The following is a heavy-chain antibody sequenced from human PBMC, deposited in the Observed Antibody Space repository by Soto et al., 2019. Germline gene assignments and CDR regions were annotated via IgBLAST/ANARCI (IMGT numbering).Heavy chain of an antibody. J-gene: IGHJ4*02. Sequence: EEQLLESWGGLVQPGGSLRLSCVASGFTFSNYAMSWVRQAPGKGLEWVSSINVDSTTYYADSVKGRFTISRDNSKNTLYLQMNSLRAEDTAVYYCAKNYYFDYWGQGTLVTVSS. CDR2: INVDSTT. CDR1: GFTFSNYA. V-gene: IGHV3-23*01. CDR3: AKNYYFDY.